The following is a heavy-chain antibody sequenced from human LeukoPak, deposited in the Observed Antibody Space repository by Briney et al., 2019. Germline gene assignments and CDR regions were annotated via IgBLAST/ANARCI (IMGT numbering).Heavy chain of an antibody. CDR2: IIPILGIA. CDR1: GGTFSSYA. V-gene: IGHV1-69*04. CDR3: ARDSHTVVFDY. D-gene: IGHD4-4*01. J-gene: IGHJ4*02. Sequence: SVKVSCKASGGTFSSYAISWVRQAPGQGLEWMGRIIPILGIANYAQKFRGRVTITADKSTSTAYMELSSLRSEDTAVYYCARDSHTVVFDYWGQGTLVTVSS.